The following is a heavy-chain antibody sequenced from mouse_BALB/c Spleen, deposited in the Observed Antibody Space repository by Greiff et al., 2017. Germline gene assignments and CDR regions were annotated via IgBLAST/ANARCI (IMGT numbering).Heavy chain of an antibody. V-gene: IGHV2-9*02. CDR2: IWAGGST. J-gene: IGHJ4*01. CDR1: GFSLTSYG. D-gene: IGHD1-1*02. CDR3: ARDPNYGDAMDY. Sequence: VKLMESGPGLVAPSQSLSITCTVSGFSLTSYGVHWVRQPPGKGLEWLGVIWAGGSTNYNSALMSRLSISKDNSKSQVFLKMNSLQTDDTAMYYCARDPNYGDAMDYWGQGTSVTVSS.